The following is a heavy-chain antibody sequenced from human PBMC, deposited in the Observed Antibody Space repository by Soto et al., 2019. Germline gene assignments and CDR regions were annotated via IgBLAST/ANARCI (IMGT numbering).Heavy chain of an antibody. CDR1: GFTFTSSA. Sequence: ASVKVSCKASGFTFTSSAVQWVRQARGQRLEWIGWIVVGSGNTNYAQKFQERVTITRDMSTSTAYMELSSLRSEDTAVYYCAAHSGIAARPWYFDYWGQGNPVNVSS. V-gene: IGHV1-58*01. CDR2: IVVGSGNT. D-gene: IGHD6-6*01. J-gene: IGHJ4*02. CDR3: AAHSGIAARPWYFDY.